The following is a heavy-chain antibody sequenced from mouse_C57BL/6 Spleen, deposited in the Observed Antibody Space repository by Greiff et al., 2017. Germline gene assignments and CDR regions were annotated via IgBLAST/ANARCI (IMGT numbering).Heavy chain of an antibody. CDR3: ARERYYGSSLYWYFDV. Sequence: VQLQQSGAELARPGASVKMSCKASGYTFTSYTMHWVKQRPGQGLEWIGYINPSRGYTKYNQKFKDKATLTADKSSSTAYMQLSSLTSEDSAVYYCARERYYGSSLYWYFDVWGTGTTVTVSS. CDR2: INPSRGYT. V-gene: IGHV1-4*01. J-gene: IGHJ1*03. D-gene: IGHD1-1*01. CDR1: GYTFTSYT.